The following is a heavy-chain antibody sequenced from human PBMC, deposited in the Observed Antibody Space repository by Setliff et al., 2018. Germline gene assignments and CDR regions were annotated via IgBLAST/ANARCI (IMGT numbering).Heavy chain of an antibody. CDR2: ISGSGGST. Sequence: PGGSLRLSCADSGVTFSSYAMTWVRQAPGKGLEWVSSISGSGGSTYHADSVKGRFTISRDNSKNTLYLQMNSLRAEDTAVYYCVPGIATAGKVSWGQGTLVTVSS. D-gene: IGHD6-13*01. CDR1: GVTFSSYA. J-gene: IGHJ5*02. V-gene: IGHV3-23*01. CDR3: VPGIATAGKVS.